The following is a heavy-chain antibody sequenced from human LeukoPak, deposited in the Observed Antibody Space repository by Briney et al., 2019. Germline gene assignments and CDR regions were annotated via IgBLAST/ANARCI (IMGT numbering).Heavy chain of an antibody. Sequence: PGGSLRLSCAASGFTFSSYSMNWVRQAPGKGLEWVSSISSSSSYIYYADSVKGRFTISRDNAKNSLYLQMNSLRAEDTAVYYCARGWAVASTDDAFDIWGQGTMVTVSS. J-gene: IGHJ3*02. V-gene: IGHV3-21*01. CDR1: GFTFSSYS. CDR2: ISSSSSYI. CDR3: ARGWAVASTDDAFDI. D-gene: IGHD6-19*01.